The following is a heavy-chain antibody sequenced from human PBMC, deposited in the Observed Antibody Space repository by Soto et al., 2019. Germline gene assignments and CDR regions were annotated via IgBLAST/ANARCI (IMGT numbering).Heavy chain of an antibody. CDR3: AKGHTAMPSGAFDI. J-gene: IGHJ3*02. CDR2: INAGNGNT. Sequence: ASVKVSCKASGYTFTSYAMHWVRQAPGQRLEWMGWINAGNGNTKYSQKFQGRVTITRDTSASTAYMELSSLRSEDTAVYYCAKGHTAMPSGAFDIWGQGTMVTVSS. D-gene: IGHD5-18*01. CDR1: GYTFTSYA. V-gene: IGHV1-3*01.